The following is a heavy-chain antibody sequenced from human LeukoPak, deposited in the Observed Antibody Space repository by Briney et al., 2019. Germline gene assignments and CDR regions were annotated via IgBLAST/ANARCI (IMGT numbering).Heavy chain of an antibody. V-gene: IGHV1-69*01. J-gene: IGHJ6*03. CDR1: GGTFSSYA. Sequence: GSSVKVSCKASGGTFSSYAISWVRQAPGQGLEWMGGIIPIFGTANYAQKFQGRVTITADESTSTAYMELSSLRSEDTAVYYCASKATSHDYGDPTGNYYYYMDVWGKGTTVTISS. D-gene: IGHD4-17*01. CDR2: IIPIFGTA. CDR3: ASKATSHDYGDPTGNYYYYMDV.